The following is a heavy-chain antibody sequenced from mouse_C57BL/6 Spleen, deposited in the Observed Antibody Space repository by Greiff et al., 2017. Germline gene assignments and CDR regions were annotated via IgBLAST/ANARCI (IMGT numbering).Heavy chain of an antibody. D-gene: IGHD2-1*01. J-gene: IGHJ4*01. Sequence: QVHVKQSGPGLVQPSQSLSITCTVSGFSLTSYGVHWVRQSPGKGLEWLGVIWSGGSTDYNAAFISRLSISKDNSKSQVFFKMNSLQADDTAIYYCARIYYGNYYAMDYWGQGTSVTVSS. CDR2: IWSGGST. CDR3: ARIYYGNYYAMDY. V-gene: IGHV2-2*01. CDR1: GFSLTSYG.